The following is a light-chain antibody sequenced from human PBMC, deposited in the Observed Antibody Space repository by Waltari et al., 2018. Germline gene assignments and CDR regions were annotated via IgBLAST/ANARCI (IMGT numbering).Light chain of an antibody. J-gene: IGKJ4*01. V-gene: IGKV3-20*01. CDR3: QQYGSSPLT. Sequence: IVLTQSPGTLSLSPGARATLSCRATKSVSSSHLAWDQQKPGQAPRLLISGAASRATGIPDRFSASGSGTDFTLTISRLEPEDFAVYYCQQYGSSPLTFGGGTKVEIK. CDR1: KSVSSSH. CDR2: GAA.